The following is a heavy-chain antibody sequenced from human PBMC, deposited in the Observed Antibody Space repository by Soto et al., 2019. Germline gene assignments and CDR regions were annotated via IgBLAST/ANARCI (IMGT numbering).Heavy chain of an antibody. CDR2: ISWNSGRI. CDR3: TKARLWGGDGYNSYYYNAMDV. V-gene: IGHV3-9*01. D-gene: IGHD3-16*01. CDR1: GFTFDDYA. J-gene: IGHJ6*02. Sequence: EMQLVESGGGLVQPGMSLRLSCAASGFTFDDYAMYWVRQVPGKGLEWVSGISWNSGRIGYADSVKGRFTISRDNAKNSLYLQMNSLRPEDTALYYCTKARLWGGDGYNSYYYNAMDVWGQGTTVTASS.